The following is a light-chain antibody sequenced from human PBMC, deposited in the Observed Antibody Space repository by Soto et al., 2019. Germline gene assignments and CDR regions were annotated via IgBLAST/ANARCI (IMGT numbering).Light chain of an antibody. CDR2: SNN. Sequence: QSVLTQPPSASGTPGQRVAISCSGSSSNIGSNSVNWFQQLPGTAPKLIIYSNNQRPSGVPDRISGSKSGTSASLAIRGLQSEDEADYYCAAWDDSLNGAVFGGGTQLTV. CDR1: SSNIGSNS. V-gene: IGLV1-44*01. J-gene: IGLJ7*01. CDR3: AAWDDSLNGAV.